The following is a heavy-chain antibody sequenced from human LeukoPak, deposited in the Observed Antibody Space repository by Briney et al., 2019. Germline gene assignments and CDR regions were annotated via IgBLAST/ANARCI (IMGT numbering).Heavy chain of an antibody. Sequence: PSETLSLTCTVSGGSISSGGYYWSWIRQHPGKGLEWIGYIYYSGSTYYNPSLKSRVTISVDTSKNQFSLKLSSVTAADTAVYYCARTSRGAYCSGGSCYVTWFDPWGQGTLVTVSS. D-gene: IGHD2-15*01. CDR1: GGSISSGGYY. J-gene: IGHJ5*02. CDR3: ARTSRGAYCSGGSCYVTWFDP. CDR2: IYYSGST. V-gene: IGHV4-31*03.